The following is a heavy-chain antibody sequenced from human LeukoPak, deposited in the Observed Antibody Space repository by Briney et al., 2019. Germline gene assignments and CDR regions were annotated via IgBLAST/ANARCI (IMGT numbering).Heavy chain of an antibody. CDR1: GFTFSSYG. J-gene: IGHJ6*03. CDR3: AKGSSVRDYYMDV. V-gene: IGHV3-23*01. CDR2: ISGSGGST. Sequence: GGSLRLSCAASGFTFSSYGMSWVRQAPGKGLEWVSAISGSGGSTYYADSVKGRFTISRDNSKNTLYLQMNSLRAEDTAVYYCAKGSSVRDYYMDVWGKGTTVTISS. D-gene: IGHD6-19*01.